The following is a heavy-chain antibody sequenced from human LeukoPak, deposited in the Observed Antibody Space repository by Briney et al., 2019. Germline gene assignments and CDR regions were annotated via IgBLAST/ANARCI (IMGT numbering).Heavy chain of an antibody. D-gene: IGHD3-9*01. CDR1: GYTFTGYY. V-gene: IGHV1-2*02. CDR2: INPNSGGT. CDR3: ARRYYDILTGYYIGSDYYYYYMDV. J-gene: IGHJ6*03. Sequence: ASVKVSCKASGYTFTGYYMHWVRQAPGQGLEWMGWINPNSGGTNYAQKFQGRVTMTRDTSISTAYMELSRLRSDDTAVYYCARRYYDILTGYYIGSDYYYYYMDVWGKGTTVTVSS.